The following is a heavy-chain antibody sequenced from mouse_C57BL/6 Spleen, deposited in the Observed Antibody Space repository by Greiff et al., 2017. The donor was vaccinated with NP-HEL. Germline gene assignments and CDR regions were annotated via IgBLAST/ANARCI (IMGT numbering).Heavy chain of an antibody. J-gene: IGHJ2*01. D-gene: IGHD2-2*01. Sequence: VQLQQSGAELVKPGASVKLSCTASGFNIKDYYMHWVKQRTEQGLEWIGRIDPEGGETNYAPKFQGKATITADTASNTAYLQLSSLTSEDTAVYYGARWMGGYPYYFDYWGQGTTLTVSS. V-gene: IGHV14-2*01. CDR2: IDPEGGET. CDR3: ARWMGGYPYYFDY. CDR1: GFNIKDYY.